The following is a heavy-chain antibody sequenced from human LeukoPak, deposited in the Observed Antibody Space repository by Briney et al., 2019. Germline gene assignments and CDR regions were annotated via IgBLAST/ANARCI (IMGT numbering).Heavy chain of an antibody. CDR1: GFTFSSYA. Sequence: PGGSLRLSCAASGFTFSSYAMSWVRQAPGKGLEWVSAISGSGGSTYYADSVKGRFTTSRDNSKNTLYLQMNSLRAEDTAVYYCAKDLRGYYDSSGYLDYWGQGTLVTVSS. D-gene: IGHD3-22*01. J-gene: IGHJ4*02. CDR2: ISGSGGST. CDR3: AKDLRGYYDSSGYLDY. V-gene: IGHV3-23*01.